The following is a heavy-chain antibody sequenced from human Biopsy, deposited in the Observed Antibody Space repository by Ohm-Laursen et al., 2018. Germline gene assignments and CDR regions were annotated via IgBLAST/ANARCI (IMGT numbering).Heavy chain of an antibody. V-gene: IGHV4-34*08. CDR2: INQAGTT. D-gene: IGHD2-15*01. Sequence: SETLSLTCPVFGKTFSDYQWSWIRQPPGKGPEWIGQINQAGTTNYNPSLKSRVSISADASKYEFSLRLTSVTAADTAVYLCGNEVHGRDYWGLGAQVTVSS. CDR3: GNEVHGRDY. CDR1: GKTFSDYQ. J-gene: IGHJ4*02.